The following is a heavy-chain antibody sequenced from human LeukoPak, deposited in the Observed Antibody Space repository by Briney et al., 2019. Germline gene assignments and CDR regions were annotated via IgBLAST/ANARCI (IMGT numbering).Heavy chain of an antibody. CDR2: IIHIFGTA. Sequence: SVKVSCKASGGTFSSYAISWVRQAPGQGLEWMGRIIHIFGTANYAQKFQGRVTITTDESTSTAYMELSSLRSEDTAVYYCARDDGGNSVSDYWGQGTLVTVSS. J-gene: IGHJ4*02. CDR1: GGTFSSYA. V-gene: IGHV1-69*05. CDR3: ARDDGGNSVSDY. D-gene: IGHD4-23*01.